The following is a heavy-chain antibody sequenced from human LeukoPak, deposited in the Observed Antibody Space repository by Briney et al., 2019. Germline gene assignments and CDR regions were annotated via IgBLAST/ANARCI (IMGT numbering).Heavy chain of an antibody. CDR2: IIPIFGTA. D-gene: IGHD3-10*01. Sequence: ASVKVSCKASGGTFSSYAISWVRQAPGQGLEWMGGIIPIFGTANYAQKFQGRVTITADESTSTVYMELSSLRSEDTAVYYCARVEFEWFGDPDMVFLYWGQGTLVTVSS. V-gene: IGHV1-69*13. CDR1: GGTFSSYA. J-gene: IGHJ4*02. CDR3: ARVEFEWFGDPDMVFLY.